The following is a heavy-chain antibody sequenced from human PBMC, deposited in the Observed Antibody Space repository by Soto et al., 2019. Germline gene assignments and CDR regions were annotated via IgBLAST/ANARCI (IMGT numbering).Heavy chain of an antibody. CDR2: IHHSGST. CDR3: ACRLTGFVH. V-gene: IGHV4-4*02. J-gene: IGHJ4*02. CDR1: GGSISSSNW. Sequence: QVQLQESGPGLVKPSGTLSLTCAVSGGSISSSNWWSWVRQPPGKGLEWIGEIHHSGSTHYNPSLKGRVTLSVDKATTQLSLALSSVTAAATALYYCACRLTGFVHWGQGTLVTVSS. D-gene: IGHD3-9*01.